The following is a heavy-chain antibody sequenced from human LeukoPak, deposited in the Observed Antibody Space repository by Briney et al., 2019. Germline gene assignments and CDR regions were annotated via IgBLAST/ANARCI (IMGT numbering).Heavy chain of an antibody. CDR2: IYSGGST. J-gene: IGHJ4*02. CDR1: GFTFDDYA. CDR3: ATVAQPGVDY. D-gene: IGHD3-10*01. Sequence: PGGSLRLSCAASGFTFDDYAMHWVRQAPGKGLEWVSVIYSGGSTYYADSVKGRFTISRDDSKNTLYLQMNSLRAEDTAVYYCATVAQPGVDYWGQGTLVTVSS. V-gene: IGHV3-53*01.